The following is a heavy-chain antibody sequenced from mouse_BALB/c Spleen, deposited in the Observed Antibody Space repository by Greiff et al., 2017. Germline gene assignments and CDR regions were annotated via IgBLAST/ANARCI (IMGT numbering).Heavy chain of an antibody. CDR3: ARDYGSSYLYAMDY. CDR2: IWAGGST. J-gene: IGHJ4*01. CDR1: GFSLTSYG. D-gene: IGHD1-1*01. Sequence: VKLMESGPGLVAPSQSLSITCTVSGFSLTSYGVHWVRQPPGKGLEWLGVIWAGGSTNYNSALMSRLSISKDNSKSQVFLKMNSLQTDDTAVYYCARDYGSSYLYAMDYWGQGTSVTVSS. V-gene: IGHV2-9*02.